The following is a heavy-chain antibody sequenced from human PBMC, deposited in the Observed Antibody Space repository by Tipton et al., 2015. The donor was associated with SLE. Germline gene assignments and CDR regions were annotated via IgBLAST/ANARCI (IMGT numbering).Heavy chain of an antibody. Sequence: QVQLVQSGAEVKKPGSSVKVSCKASGGTFSSYAISWVRQAPGQGLEWMGGIIPILGIANYAQKFQGRVTITTDESTSTAYMELSSLRSEDAAVYYCARDYGDYVILDYWGQGTLVTVSS. CDR3: ARDYGDYVILDY. J-gene: IGHJ4*02. CDR2: IIPILGIA. V-gene: IGHV1-69*01. CDR1: GGTFSSYA. D-gene: IGHD4-17*01.